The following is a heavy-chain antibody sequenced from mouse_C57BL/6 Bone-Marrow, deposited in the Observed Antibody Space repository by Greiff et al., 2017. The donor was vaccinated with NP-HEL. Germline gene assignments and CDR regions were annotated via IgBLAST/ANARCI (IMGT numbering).Heavy chain of an antibody. D-gene: IGHD2-2*01. CDR2: IHPNSGST. V-gene: IGHV1-64*01. Sequence: VQLQQPGAELVKPGASVKLSCKASGYTFTSYWMHWVTQRPGQGLEWIGMIHPNSGSTNYNEKFKSKATLTVDKASSTAYMQRSSRTSEDSAVYYCARCGLWLRQRLAYWGKGTLVTVSA. J-gene: IGHJ3*01. CDR1: GYTFTSYW. CDR3: ARCGLWLRQRLAY.